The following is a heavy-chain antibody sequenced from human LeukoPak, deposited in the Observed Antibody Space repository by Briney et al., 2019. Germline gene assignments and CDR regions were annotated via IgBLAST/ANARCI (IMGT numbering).Heavy chain of an antibody. V-gene: IGHV1-18*01. Sequence: ASVKVSCKASGYTFTSYGISWVRQAPGQGLEWMGWISAYNGNTNYAQKLQGRVTMTTDTSTSTAYMELRSLRSDDTAVYYCARDIHYDSSGYYHPHFDYWGQGTLVTVSS. CDR2: ISAYNGNT. CDR1: GYTFTSYG. CDR3: ARDIHYDSSGYYHPHFDY. J-gene: IGHJ4*02. D-gene: IGHD3-22*01.